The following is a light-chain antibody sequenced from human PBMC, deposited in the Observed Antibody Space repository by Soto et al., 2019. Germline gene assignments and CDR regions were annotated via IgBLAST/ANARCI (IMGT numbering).Light chain of an antibody. CDR3: QQYHLYWT. V-gene: IGKV1-5*01. J-gene: IGKJ1*01. CDR2: GAS. CDR1: QRIATW. Sequence: IQVTQSPSTLSASVGDRVTFTCRASQRIATWLAWYQHQPGGAPKLLIYGASTLQSGVPSRFSGSGSGAEFTLTIDNLQPEDFATYYCQQYHLYWTFGPGTKVDIK.